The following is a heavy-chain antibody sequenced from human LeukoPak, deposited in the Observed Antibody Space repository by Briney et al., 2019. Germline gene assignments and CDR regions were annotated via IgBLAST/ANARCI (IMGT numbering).Heavy chain of an antibody. CDR2: IWNDGSNE. J-gene: IGHJ4*02. CDR3: GAGYCGGYDCSPGY. V-gene: IGHV3-33*01. CDR1: GFTFSTHG. Sequence: GGSLRLSCVTSGFTFSTHGIHWVRQAPGKGLEWLSVIWNDGSNEIYVDSVEDRFTISRDNSKNTAYLQMGSLRVDDTAVYYCGAGYCGGYDCSPGYWGRGTLVIVSS. D-gene: IGHD2-21*01.